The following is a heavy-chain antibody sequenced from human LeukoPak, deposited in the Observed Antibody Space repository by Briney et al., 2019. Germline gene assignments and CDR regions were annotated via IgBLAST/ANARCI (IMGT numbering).Heavy chain of an antibody. V-gene: IGHV1-18*01. CDR2: ISAYNGNT. Sequence: ASVKVSCKASGYTFTSYGISWVRQAPGQGLEWVGWISAYNGNTNYAQKLQGRVTMTTDTSTSTAYMELRSLRSDDTAVYYCASPRQAYDSNYYYYGMDVWGQGTTVTVSS. CDR1: GYTFTSYG. CDR3: ASPRQAYDSNYYYYGMDV. D-gene: IGHD3-22*01. J-gene: IGHJ6*02.